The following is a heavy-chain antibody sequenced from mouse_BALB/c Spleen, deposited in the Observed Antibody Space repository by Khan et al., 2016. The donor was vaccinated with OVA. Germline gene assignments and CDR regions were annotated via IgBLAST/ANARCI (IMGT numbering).Heavy chain of an antibody. J-gene: IGHJ3*01. Sequence: VQLQQSGPGLVKPSQSLSLTCFVTGYSITSGYYWNWIRQFPGSKLEWMGFISYDGSTNYNPSLKNRISITRDTSKNQFFLKLNSVTTEDTATYCCASGDGYYAWFASWGQGTLVTVSA. D-gene: IGHD2-3*01. CDR1: GYSITSGYY. CDR3: ASGDGYYAWFAS. CDR2: ISYDGST. V-gene: IGHV3-6*02.